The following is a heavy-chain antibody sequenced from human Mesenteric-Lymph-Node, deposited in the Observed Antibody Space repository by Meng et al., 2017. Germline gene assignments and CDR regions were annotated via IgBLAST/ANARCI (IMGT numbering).Heavy chain of an antibody. V-gene: IGHV3-11*04. CDR2: ISSSGYTI. CDR3: ARVRRERSDDGFDI. D-gene: IGHD1-26*01. J-gene: IGHJ3*02. Sequence: GESLKISCAASGFTLSDYFVTWIRQAPGKGLEWVSFISSSGYTIYYADSVQGRFTISRDNAKNSLYLQMNSLRADDTAVYYCARVRRERSDDGFDIWGQGTMVTVSS. CDR1: GFTLSDYF.